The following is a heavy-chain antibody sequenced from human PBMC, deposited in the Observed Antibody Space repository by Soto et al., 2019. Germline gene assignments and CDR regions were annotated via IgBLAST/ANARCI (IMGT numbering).Heavy chain of an antibody. V-gene: IGHV3-11*01. CDR2: ISSSGSTI. CDR3: ARAITMVRGVLYYFDY. Sequence: GPRRLCCAASGFSCTNFAVSWVRQAQGKGLEWVSYISSSGSTIYYADSVKGRFTISRDNAKNSLYLQMNSLRAEDTAVYYCARAITMVRGVLYYFDYWGQGTLVPGS. J-gene: IGHJ4*02. CDR1: GFSCTNFA. D-gene: IGHD3-10*01.